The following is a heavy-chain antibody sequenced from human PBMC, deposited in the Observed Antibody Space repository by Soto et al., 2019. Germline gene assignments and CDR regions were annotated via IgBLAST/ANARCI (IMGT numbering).Heavy chain of an antibody. CDR3: AKDVGWGIAAAGHYYYYGMDV. CDR1: GFTFSSYG. CDR2: ISYDGSNK. V-gene: IGHV3-30*18. D-gene: IGHD6-13*01. Sequence: QVQLVESGGGVVQPGRSLRLYCAASGFTFSSYGMHWVRQAPGKGLEWVAVISYDGSNKYYADSVKGRFTISRDNSKNTLYLQMNSLRAEDTAVYYCAKDVGWGIAAAGHYYYYGMDVWGQGTTVTVSS. J-gene: IGHJ6*02.